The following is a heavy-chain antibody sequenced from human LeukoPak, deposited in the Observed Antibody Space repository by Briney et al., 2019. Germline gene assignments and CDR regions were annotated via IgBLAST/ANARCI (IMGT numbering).Heavy chain of an antibody. Sequence: GGSLRLSCAASGFTFSNYAMSWVRQAPGKGLEWVSGITGSGGSTYYADSVKGRFSISRDNSKNTLYLQMSSLRADDTAVYYCARASDYDSSAYYCFDYWGQGTLVTVSS. J-gene: IGHJ4*02. CDR1: GFTFSNYA. CDR3: ARASDYDSSAYYCFDY. V-gene: IGHV3-23*01. D-gene: IGHD3-22*01. CDR2: ITGSGGST.